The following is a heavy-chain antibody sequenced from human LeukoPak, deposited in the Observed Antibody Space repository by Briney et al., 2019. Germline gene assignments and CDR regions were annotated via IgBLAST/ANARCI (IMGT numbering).Heavy chain of an antibody. CDR1: GDRVSSNSAA. Sequence: SQTLSLTCAISGDRVSSNSAAWNWIRQSPSGGLEWLGRTYYRSKWYNDYAVSVKSRITVNPDTSKNQFSLQLNSVTPEDTAVYYCARGVAGKRGAFDVWGQGTMVTVSS. V-gene: IGHV6-1*01. D-gene: IGHD6-19*01. CDR2: TYYRSKWYN. CDR3: ARGVAGKRGAFDV. J-gene: IGHJ3*01.